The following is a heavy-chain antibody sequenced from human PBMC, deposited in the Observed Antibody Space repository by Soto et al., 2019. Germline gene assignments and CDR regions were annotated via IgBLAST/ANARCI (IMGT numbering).Heavy chain of an antibody. J-gene: IGHJ4*02. CDR2: IDWDDTK. CDR3: ARILPGDTTDY. D-gene: IGHD2-21*02. V-gene: IGHV2-70*04. Sequence: GSGPTLVNPTQTLTLTCTFSGFSLSANRMRVSWIRQPPGKALGWLARIDWDDTKFYSMSLKTRLAISKGTSKNQVVLTMTNVAPVDTATYYCARILPGDTTDYWGQGTLVTVSS. CDR1: GFSLSANRMR.